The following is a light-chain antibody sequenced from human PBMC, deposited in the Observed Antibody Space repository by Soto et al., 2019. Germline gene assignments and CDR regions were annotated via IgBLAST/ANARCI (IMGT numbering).Light chain of an antibody. CDR3: QQYHRSSIT. CDR1: QSLNND. J-gene: IGKJ5*01. CDR2: DAS. V-gene: IGKV1-5*01. Sequence: DLQMTQSPSTLCASVGDRVTITCRASQSLNNDLAWYQQKPGKAPNLLIYDASTLERGVPSRFSGTGSGTEFTLAINSLQPDDFATYYCQQYHRSSITVGQGTRLEIK.